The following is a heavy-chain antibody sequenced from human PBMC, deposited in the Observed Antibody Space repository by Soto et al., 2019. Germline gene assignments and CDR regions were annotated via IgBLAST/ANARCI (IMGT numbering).Heavy chain of an antibody. V-gene: IGHV3-13*01. D-gene: IGHD3-22*01. CDR1: GFTFSSYD. CDR2: IGTAGDT. Sequence: GGSLRLSCAASGFTFSSYDMHWVRRATGKGLEWVSAIGTAGDTYYPGSVKGRFTISRENAKNSLYLQMNSLRAEDTAVYYCARDHSVSVGYYYSGYYYYYGMDVWGQGTTVTVSS. J-gene: IGHJ6*02. CDR3: ARDHSVSVGYYYSGYYYYYGMDV.